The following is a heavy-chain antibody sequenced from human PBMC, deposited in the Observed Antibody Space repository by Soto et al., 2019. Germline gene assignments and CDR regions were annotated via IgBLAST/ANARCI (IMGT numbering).Heavy chain of an antibody. CDR3: VRGIYSSSGY. Sequence: EVQLVESGGGLVQPGGSLRLSSAASGFTISSYYMTWVRQAPGKGLEWVSVMYSGGSTFYADSVKSRFTVSRDNSKNILFLQMNNLRAEDTALYDCVRGIYSSSGYWGQGTLVTVSS. CDR1: GFTISSYY. D-gene: IGHD6-6*01. CDR2: MYSGGST. J-gene: IGHJ4*02. V-gene: IGHV3-66*01.